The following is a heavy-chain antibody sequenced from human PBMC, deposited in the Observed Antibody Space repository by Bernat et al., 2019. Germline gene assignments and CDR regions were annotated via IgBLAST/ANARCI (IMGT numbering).Heavy chain of an antibody. CDR1: GFILSDAW. Sequence: EVQLVESGGGLVKPGGSLRLSCAASGFILSDAWMSWVRQAPGKGLEWVGRIRSKSDGGTTDYAAFVKGGFTISRDDSKNTLYLQMNSLKTEDTAVYYCTTVWQCELLRPSDYWGQGTLVTVSS. J-gene: IGHJ4*02. CDR2: IRSKSDGGTT. CDR3: TTVWQCELLRPSDY. D-gene: IGHD1-26*01. V-gene: IGHV3-15*07.